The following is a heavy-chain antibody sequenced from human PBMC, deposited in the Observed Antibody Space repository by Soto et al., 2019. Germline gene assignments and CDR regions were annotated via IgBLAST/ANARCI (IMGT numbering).Heavy chain of an antibody. J-gene: IGHJ4*02. Sequence: PSETLSLTCTVSGGSISSSSYYWGWIRQPPGKGLEWIGFIHYSGSTNYNPSLKGRVTMSVDTSKNQFSLKLTSVNTADTAIYYCKRGGDPYKTGHWGQGTLVTVSS. CDR3: KRGGDPYKTGH. CDR1: GGSISSSSYY. D-gene: IGHD2-21*01. CDR2: IHYSGST. V-gene: IGHV4-61*05.